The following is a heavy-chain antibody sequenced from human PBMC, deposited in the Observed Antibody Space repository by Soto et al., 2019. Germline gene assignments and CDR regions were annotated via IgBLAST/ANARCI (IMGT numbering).Heavy chain of an antibody. Sequence: ASVKVSCKASGYTFTSYYMHWVRQAPGQGLEWMGIINPSGGSTSYAQKFQGRVTMTRDTSTSTAYMELSSLRSEDTAVYYCARGGYSGYDPNTFDYWGQGTLVTVSS. V-gene: IGHV1-46*01. D-gene: IGHD5-12*01. CDR3: ARGGYSGYDPNTFDY. CDR2: INPSGGST. CDR1: GYTFTSYY. J-gene: IGHJ4*02.